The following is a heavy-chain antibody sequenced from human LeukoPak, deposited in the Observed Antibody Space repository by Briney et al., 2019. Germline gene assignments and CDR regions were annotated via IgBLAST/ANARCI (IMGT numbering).Heavy chain of an antibody. CDR2: IKQDGSEE. Sequence: GGSLRLSCAASGFTFSSYWMSWVRQAPGKGLEWVANIKQDGSEEYYVDSVKGRFTISKDNAKNSLYLQMNRLRAEDTAVYYCARDRPYRSSYWSGESSYYYGLDVWGQGTTVTVSS. J-gene: IGHJ6*02. V-gene: IGHV3-7*01. D-gene: IGHD6-13*01. CDR3: ARDRPYRSSYWSGESSYYYGLDV. CDR1: GFTFSSYW.